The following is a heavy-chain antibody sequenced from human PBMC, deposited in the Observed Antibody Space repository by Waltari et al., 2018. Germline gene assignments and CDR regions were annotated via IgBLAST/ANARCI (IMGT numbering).Heavy chain of an antibody. CDR2: IKQSGLT. V-gene: IGHV4-34*01. CDR3: AGGTASAWELGHS. Sequence: QVQLHQGGAGLLQPSEPLSLTCLVYGGSFSDYYWSWIRQPPGKGLELLGEIKQSGLTNYNPSVKSRATMSLDTSKNQFSLKLSSLTAADTAVYYCAGGTASAWELGHSWGQGTLVTVSS. D-gene: IGHD1-26*01. J-gene: IGHJ4*02. CDR1: GGSFSDYY.